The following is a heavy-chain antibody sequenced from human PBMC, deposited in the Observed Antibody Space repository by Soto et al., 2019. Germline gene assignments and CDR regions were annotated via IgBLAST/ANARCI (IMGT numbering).Heavy chain of an antibody. D-gene: IGHD3-3*01. CDR1: GGTFSSYA. V-gene: IGHV1-69*06. Sequence: SVKVSCKASGGTFSSYAISWVRQAPGQGLEWMGGIIPIFGTANYAQKFQGRVTITADKSTSTAYMELSSLRSEDTAVYYCASRIFGVVLLDYYYGMDVWGHGTTVTVSS. CDR3: ASRIFGVVLLDYYYGMDV. J-gene: IGHJ6*02. CDR2: IIPIFGTA.